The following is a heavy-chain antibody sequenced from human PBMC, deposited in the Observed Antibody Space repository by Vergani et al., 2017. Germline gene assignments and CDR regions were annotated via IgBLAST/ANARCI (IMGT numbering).Heavy chain of an antibody. Sequence: QLQLQESGSGLVKPSQTLSLTCAVSGGSISSGGYSWSWIRQPPGKGLEWIGYIFYSGTTYDNPSLRSRLTISVDTSQNQFSLKLRSVTAADTAVYYCARVDTQVPATSHFYYMDVWGKGTTVVVYS. CDR3: ARVDTQVPATSHFYYMDV. D-gene: IGHD6-25*01. CDR1: GGSISSGGYS. CDR2: IFYSGTT. V-gene: IGHV4-30-2*05. J-gene: IGHJ6*03.